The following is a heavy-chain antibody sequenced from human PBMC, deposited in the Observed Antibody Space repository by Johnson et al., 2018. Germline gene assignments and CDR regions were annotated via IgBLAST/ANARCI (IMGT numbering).Heavy chain of an antibody. J-gene: IGHJ1*01. CDR2: IRSKIDGGTT. V-gene: IGHV3-15*07. D-gene: IGHD2-21*02. CDR3: INPRDKCRGDCLQH. Sequence: VQLVESGGGLVKPGGSLRLSCAASGFAFSDARMSWVRQAPGRGLEWVGRIRSKIDGGTTDLAAPVKDRFIVSREDSKNTVYLQMNSLKIEDTAVYYCINPRDKCRGDCLQHWGQGALVTVSS. CDR1: GFAFSDAR.